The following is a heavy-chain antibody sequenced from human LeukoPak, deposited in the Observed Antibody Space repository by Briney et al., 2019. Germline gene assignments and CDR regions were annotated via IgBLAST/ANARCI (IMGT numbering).Heavy chain of an antibody. D-gene: IGHD3-16*01. V-gene: IGHV3-23*01. CDR2: ISGSGAGT. CDR3: AKSPGGLAGNWFDP. Sequence: GGSLRLSCAAYGFTFSSYAMSWVRQAPGKGLEWVSAISGSGAGTYYADSVKGRFTISRDNSKNTLYLQMNSLRAEDTAVYYCAKSPGGLAGNWFDPWGQGTLGTVSS. CDR1: GFTFSSYA. J-gene: IGHJ5*02.